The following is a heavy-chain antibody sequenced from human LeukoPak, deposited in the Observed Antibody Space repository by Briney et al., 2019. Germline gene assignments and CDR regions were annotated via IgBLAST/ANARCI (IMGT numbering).Heavy chain of an antibody. Sequence: SETLSLTCTVSGGSITSSAYYWSWIRQPPGKGLEWIGYIYYSGSTNYNPSLKSRVTISVDTSKNQFSLKLSSVTAADTAVYYCARVVVVVAATPVWFDPWGQGTLVTVSS. D-gene: IGHD2-15*01. J-gene: IGHJ5*02. CDR3: ARVVVVVAATPVWFDP. CDR2: IYYSGST. CDR1: GGSITSSAYY. V-gene: IGHV4-61*08.